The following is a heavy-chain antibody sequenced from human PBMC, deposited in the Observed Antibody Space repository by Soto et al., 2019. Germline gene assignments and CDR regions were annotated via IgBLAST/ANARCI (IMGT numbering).Heavy chain of an antibody. CDR2: IYWDDDK. Sequence: QITLKESGPTLVKPTQTLTLTCTFSGFSLSSTRMAVGWIRQPPGKALEWLALIYWDDDKRYSPFLKSRLTITKDKYKNQVVLTMSNMDPVDTARYYCAHIVVAGLGYYFDYWGQGTLVTVSS. D-gene: IGHD6-19*01. CDR1: GFSLSSTRMA. CDR3: AHIVVAGLGYYFDY. J-gene: IGHJ4*02. V-gene: IGHV2-5*02.